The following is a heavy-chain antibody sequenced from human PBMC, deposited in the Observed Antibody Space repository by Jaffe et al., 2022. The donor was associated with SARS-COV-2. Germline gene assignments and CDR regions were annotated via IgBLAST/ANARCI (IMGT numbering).Heavy chain of an antibody. D-gene: IGHD5-12*01. CDR2: FYSGGST. CDR3: ASAEGYNYGKY. V-gene: IGHV3-53*01. Sequence: EVQLVESGGGLIQPGGSLRLSCAASGFTVSSTYMNWVRQAPGKGLEWVSAFYSGGSTYYAGSVRGRFTISRDTSKNTLYLQMNSLRAEDTAVYYCASAEGYNYGKYWGQGTLVTVSS. CDR1: GFTVSSTY. J-gene: IGHJ4*02.